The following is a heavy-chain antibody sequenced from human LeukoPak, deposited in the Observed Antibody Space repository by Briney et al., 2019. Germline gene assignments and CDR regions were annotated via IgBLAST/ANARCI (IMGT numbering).Heavy chain of an antibody. CDR2: ITEDGSTT. CDR1: GFSFDNYA. CDR3: SKVRGTFGAFDV. D-gene: IGHD3-10*01. J-gene: IGHJ3*01. Sequence: GGSLRLSCAASGFSFDNYALHWVRQAPGKGLEWVSLITEDGSTTFYADSVKGRFTISRDNSKNSLFLQMNSLSAEDTALYHCSKVRGTFGAFDVWGHGTMVAVSS. V-gene: IGHV3-43*02.